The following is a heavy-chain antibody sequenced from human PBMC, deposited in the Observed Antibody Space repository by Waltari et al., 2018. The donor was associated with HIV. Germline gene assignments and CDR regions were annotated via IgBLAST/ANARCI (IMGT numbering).Heavy chain of an antibody. CDR3: AKGTAEYYGSGRLGV. V-gene: IGHV3-9*01. Sequence: EVQLVESGGGLVQPGRSVRLSCAASGFTFDAYYMHWVRQAPGKGLEGVSGISWNSGSIGYADSVKGRFTISRDNAKNSLYLQMNSLRAEDTALYYCAKGTAEYYGSGRLGVWGQGTTVTVAS. CDR2: ISWNSGSI. J-gene: IGHJ6*02. D-gene: IGHD3-10*01. CDR1: GFTFDAYY.